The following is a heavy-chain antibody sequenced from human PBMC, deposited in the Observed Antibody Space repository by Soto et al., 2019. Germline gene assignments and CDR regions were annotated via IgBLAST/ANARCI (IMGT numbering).Heavy chain of an antibody. CDR1: GFTFSNYG. V-gene: IGHV3-33*01. Sequence: QVQLVESGGGVVQPGGSLRLSCVASGFTFSNYGMHWVRQTPGKGLEGVAMTWYEGINKNYADSVKDRFTISRDNSKNTLYLQVNSLRDEDSAVYYCATELNDMEAFDIWGQGTMVTVAS. CDR2: TWYEGINK. CDR3: ATELNDMEAFDI. J-gene: IGHJ3*02. D-gene: IGHD1-1*01.